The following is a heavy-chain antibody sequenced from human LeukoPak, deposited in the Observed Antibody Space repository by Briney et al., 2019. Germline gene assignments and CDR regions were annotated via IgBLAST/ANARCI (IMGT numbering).Heavy chain of an antibody. D-gene: IGHD1-26*01. Sequence: GASVKVSCKASGYTFTGYYMHWVRQAPGQGLEWMGWINPNSGGTNYAQKFQGRVTITADKSTSTAYMELSSLRSEDTAVYYCARGGSYYAPTAYWAQGTLVTVSS. V-gene: IGHV1-2*02. CDR3: ARGGSYYAPTAY. CDR2: INPNSGGT. J-gene: IGHJ4*02. CDR1: GYTFTGYY.